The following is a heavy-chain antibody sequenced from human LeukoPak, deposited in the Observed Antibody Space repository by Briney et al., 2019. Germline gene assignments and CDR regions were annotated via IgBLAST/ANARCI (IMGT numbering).Heavy chain of an antibody. Sequence: GGSLRLSCAASGFPFSSYGMHWVRPAPGKGLERVAVISYDGSNKYYADSVKGRFTISRDNSKNTLYLQMNSLRAEDTAVYYCAKDQARSWPAAISYYYYGMDVWGQGTTVTVSS. CDR1: GFPFSSYG. J-gene: IGHJ6*02. D-gene: IGHD2-2*01. CDR3: AKDQARSWPAAISYYYYGMDV. CDR2: ISYDGSNK. V-gene: IGHV3-30*18.